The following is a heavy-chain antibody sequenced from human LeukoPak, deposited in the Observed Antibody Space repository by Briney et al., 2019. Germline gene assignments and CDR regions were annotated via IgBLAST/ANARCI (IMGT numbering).Heavy chain of an antibody. Sequence: PGGSLRLSCAASGFTFSSYWMHWVRQAPGKGLVWVSRINSDGSSTTYADSVKGRFTISRDNAKNTLYLQMNSLRAEDTAVYYCARFMWLHDMDVWGQGTTVTVSS. CDR2: INSDGSST. D-gene: IGHD6-19*01. J-gene: IGHJ6*02. V-gene: IGHV3-74*01. CDR3: ARFMWLHDMDV. CDR1: GFTFSSYW.